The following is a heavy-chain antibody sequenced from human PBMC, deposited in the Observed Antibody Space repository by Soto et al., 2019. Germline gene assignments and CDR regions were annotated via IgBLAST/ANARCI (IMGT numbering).Heavy chain of an antibody. J-gene: IGHJ6*02. CDR1: GFSVGSNY. V-gene: IGHV3-53*01. CDR2: IYSGGST. Sequence: HPGGSLRLSCAASGFSVGSNYMSWVRQAPGKGLEWVSVIYSGGSTYYADSVKGRFTISRDNSENTLFLQMSSLRAEDTAVYYCARTRGMDYYYGMDVWGQGTTVTVSS. CDR3: ARTRGMDYYYGMDV.